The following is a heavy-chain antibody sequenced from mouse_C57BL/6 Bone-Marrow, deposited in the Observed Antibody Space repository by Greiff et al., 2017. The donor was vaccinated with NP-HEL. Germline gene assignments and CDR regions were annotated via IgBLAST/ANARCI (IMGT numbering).Heavy chain of an antibody. CDR2: ISNGGGST. CDR3: ARPYVYGNYAMDY. J-gene: IGHJ4*01. Sequence: EVKVEESGGGLVQPGGSLKLSCAASGFTFSDYYMYWVRQTPEKRLEWVAYISNGGGSTYYPDTVKGRFTISRDNAKNTLYLQMSRLTSEDSAMYYYARPYVYGNYAMDYWGQGTSVTVSS. V-gene: IGHV5-12*01. D-gene: IGHD2-1*01. CDR1: GFTFSDYY.